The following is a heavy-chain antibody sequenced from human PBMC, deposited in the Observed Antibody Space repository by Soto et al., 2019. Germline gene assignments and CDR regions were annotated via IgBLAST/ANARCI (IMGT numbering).Heavy chain of an antibody. J-gene: IGHJ4*02. D-gene: IGHD6-19*01. CDR1: GFTFSSYG. CDR2: IWYDGSNK. V-gene: IGHV3-33*01. CDR3: ARDVYSSCCLGY. Sequence: QVQLVESGGGVVQPGRSLRLSCAASGFTFSSYGMHWVRQAPGKGLEWVSVIWYDGSNKYYADSVKGRFTISRDNSKNKLYLQMNSLRAADTAVDYCARDVYSSCCLGYWGQGTLVTVSS.